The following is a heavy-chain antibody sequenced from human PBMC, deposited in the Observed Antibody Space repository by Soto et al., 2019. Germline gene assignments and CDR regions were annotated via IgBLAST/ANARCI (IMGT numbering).Heavy chain of an antibody. D-gene: IGHD6-13*01. CDR1: GYTFTSYD. CDR2: MNPNSGNT. J-gene: IGHJ4*02. Sequence: QVQLVQSGAEVKKPGASVKVSCKASGYTFTSYDINWVRQATGQGLEWMGWMNPNSGNTAYAQKFRGKVTLSRNTSISTAYMELSSLTSADTAVYYCARAHLVFEGWGEGALVTVSS. V-gene: IGHV1-8*01. CDR3: ARAHLVFEG.